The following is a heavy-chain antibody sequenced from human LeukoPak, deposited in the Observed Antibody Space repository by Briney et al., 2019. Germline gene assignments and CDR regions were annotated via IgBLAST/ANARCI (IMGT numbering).Heavy chain of an antibody. CDR3: ARIHGYSTGWYYFDY. V-gene: IGHV3-21*04. Sequence: GGSLRLSCAASGFTFSTYSMNWVRQAPGKGLEWVSSISTSSIYIYYADSVKGRFTISRDNAKNSLYLQMNSLPAEDTAVYYCARIHGYSTGWYYFDYWGQGTLVTVSS. D-gene: IGHD6-19*01. J-gene: IGHJ4*02. CDR2: ISTSSIYI. CDR1: GFTFSTYS.